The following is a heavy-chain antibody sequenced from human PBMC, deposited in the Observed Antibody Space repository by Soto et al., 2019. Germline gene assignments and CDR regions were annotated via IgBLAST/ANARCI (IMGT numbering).Heavy chain of an antibody. J-gene: IGHJ6*02. V-gene: IGHV1-18*04. D-gene: IGHD2-8*01. CDR1: GYTFTGYY. CDR3: AKNGQPPYYYYGMDV. CDR2: ISGYNGDT. Sequence: ASVKVSWKASGYTFTGYYMHWVRQAPGQGLEWMGWISGYNGDTNYAQKVQGRVTMTIDTSTYTAYMELRSLTSDDTAIYYCAKNGQPPYYYYGMDVWGQGTTVTVSS.